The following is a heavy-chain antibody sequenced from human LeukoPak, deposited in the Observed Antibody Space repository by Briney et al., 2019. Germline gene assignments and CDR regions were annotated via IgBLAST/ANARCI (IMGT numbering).Heavy chain of an antibody. V-gene: IGHV3-64*01. J-gene: IGHJ4*02. CDR2: ISSNGGST. Sequence: PGGSLRLSCAASGFTFSSYAMHWVRQAPGKVLEYVSAISSNGGSTYYANSVKGRFTISRDNSKNTLYLQMSSLRAEDMAVYYCAKLRTGGLRGGSFDYWGQGTLVTVSS. CDR3: AKLRTGGLRGGSFDY. D-gene: IGHD3-16*01. CDR1: GFTFSSYA.